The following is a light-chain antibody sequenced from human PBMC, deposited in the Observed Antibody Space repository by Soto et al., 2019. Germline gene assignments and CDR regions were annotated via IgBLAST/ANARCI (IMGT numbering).Light chain of an antibody. CDR1: QGISSY. CDR3: QQYYSFPIT. CDR2: AAS. J-gene: IGKJ5*01. V-gene: IGKV1D-8*01. Sequence: IWLTQSPSYIATSTCNTIHSSSRMSQGISSYLAWYQQKPGKAPELLIYAASTLQSGVPSRFSGSGSGTDFTLTISCLQSEDFATYYCQQYYSFPITFGQGTRLEIK.